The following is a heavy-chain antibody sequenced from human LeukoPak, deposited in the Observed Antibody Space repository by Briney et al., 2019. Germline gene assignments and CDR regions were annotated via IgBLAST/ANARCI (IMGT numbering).Heavy chain of an antibody. J-gene: IGHJ4*02. Sequence: GGSLRLSCAASGFTFNTYWMSWVRQAPGKGLEWVANIKRDGSERYYVDSVKGRFTISRDNAKNSLYLEMNSLRAEDTAFYYCARGRQSCSGGSCYSPTDYWGQGTLVTVSS. CDR1: GFTFNTYW. CDR2: IKRDGSER. D-gene: IGHD2-15*01. V-gene: IGHV3-7*03. CDR3: ARGRQSCSGGSCYSPTDY.